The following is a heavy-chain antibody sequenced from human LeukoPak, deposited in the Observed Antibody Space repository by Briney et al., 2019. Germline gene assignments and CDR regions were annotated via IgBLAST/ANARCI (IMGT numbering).Heavy chain of an antibody. CDR1: GFTFSSYD. D-gene: IGHD3-16*02. Sequence: PGGSLRLSCAASGFTFSSYDMHWVRQATGKGLEWVSAIGTAGDTYYPGSVKGRFTISRENAKNSLYLQMNSLRAGDTAVYHCAAANLRLGELSLYYWGQGTLVTVSS. CDR2: IGTAGDT. V-gene: IGHV3-13*01. J-gene: IGHJ4*02. CDR3: AAANLRLGELSLYY.